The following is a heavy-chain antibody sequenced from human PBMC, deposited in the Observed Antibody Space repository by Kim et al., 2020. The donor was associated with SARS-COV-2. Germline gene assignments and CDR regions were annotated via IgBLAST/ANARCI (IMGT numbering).Heavy chain of an antibody. CDR2: INPNSGGT. CDR1: GYTFTGYY. J-gene: IGHJ5*02. Sequence: ASVKVSCKASGYTFTGYYMHWVRQAPGQGLEWMGWINPNSGGTNYAQKCQGRVTMTRDTSISTAYMELSRLRSDDTAVYYCARDGCSGGSCYSTWFDPWGQGTLVTVSS. CDR3: ARDGCSGGSCYSTWFDP. V-gene: IGHV1-2*02. D-gene: IGHD2-15*01.